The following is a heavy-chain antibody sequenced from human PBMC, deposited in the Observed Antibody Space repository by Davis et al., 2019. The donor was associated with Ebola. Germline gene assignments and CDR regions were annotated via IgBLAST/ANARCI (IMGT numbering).Heavy chain of an antibody. CDR1: GGSFSGYY. CDR2: INHSGST. V-gene: IGHV4-34*01. Sequence: MPSETLSLTCAVYGGSFSGYYWNWIRQPPGKGLEWIGEINHSGSTNYNPSLKSRVTISVDKSKNQFSLKLSSVTAADTAVYYCARKTTVTTGMDVWGQGTTVTVSS. J-gene: IGHJ6*02. CDR3: ARKTTVTTGMDV. D-gene: IGHD4-17*01.